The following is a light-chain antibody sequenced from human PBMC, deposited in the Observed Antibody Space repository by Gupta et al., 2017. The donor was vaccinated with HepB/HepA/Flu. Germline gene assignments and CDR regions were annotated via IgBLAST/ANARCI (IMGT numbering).Light chain of an antibody. V-gene: IGKV3-15*01. CDR1: QSVVTN. CDR3: QQYDNWPPWT. J-gene: IGKJ1*01. Sequence: EIVMTQSPATLSVSPGDRATLSCRPSQSVVTNLAWYKQRPGQAPRLLIYRATARATCVPARLSGSGAGTEFTLSISSRQSDDIAVYYCQQYDNWPPWTFGQGTKVEIK. CDR2: RAT.